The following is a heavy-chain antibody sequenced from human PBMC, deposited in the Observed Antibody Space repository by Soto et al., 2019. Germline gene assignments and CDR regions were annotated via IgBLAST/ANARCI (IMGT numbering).Heavy chain of an antibody. V-gene: IGHV3-7*03. D-gene: IGHD4-17*01. J-gene: IGHJ4*02. Sequence: GGSLRLACESSVFTFSNFWMNWVRQAPGKGLEWVANIKQDGSEKKYVDSVKGRFIISRDNAKNSLSLQMNSLRAEDTAVYYCATNKVTKVDDYWGQGARVTVSS. CDR3: ATNKVTKVDDY. CDR2: IKQDGSEK. CDR1: VFTFSNFW.